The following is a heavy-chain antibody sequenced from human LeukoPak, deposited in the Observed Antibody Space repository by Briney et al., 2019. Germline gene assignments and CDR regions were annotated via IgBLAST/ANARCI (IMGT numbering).Heavy chain of an antibody. D-gene: IGHD2-8*02. CDR1: GFTFSSYA. CDR3: ARESVLVVHYYYYYYMDV. CDR2: IYSGGST. J-gene: IGHJ6*03. V-gene: IGHV3-53*01. Sequence: QPGGSLRLSCAASGFTFSSYAMSWVRQAPGKGLEWVSVIYSGGSTYYADSVKGRFTISRDNSKNTLYLQMNSLRAEDTAVYYCARESVLVVHYYYYYYMDVWGKGTTVTVSS.